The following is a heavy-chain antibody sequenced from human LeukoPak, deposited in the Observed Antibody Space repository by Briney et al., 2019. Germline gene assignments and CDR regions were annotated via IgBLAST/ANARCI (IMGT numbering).Heavy chain of an antibody. D-gene: IGHD6-13*01. Sequence: GGSLRLSCVACGFTFSGSAMHWVRQASGKGLEWVGRIRSKANSYATAYAASVKGRFTISRDDSKNTAYLQMNSLKTEDTAVYYCTNGRSSEPYSSSTSYWGQGTLVTVSS. CDR2: IRSKANSYAT. CDR1: GFTFSGSA. J-gene: IGHJ4*02. CDR3: TNGRSSEPYSSSTSY. V-gene: IGHV3-73*01.